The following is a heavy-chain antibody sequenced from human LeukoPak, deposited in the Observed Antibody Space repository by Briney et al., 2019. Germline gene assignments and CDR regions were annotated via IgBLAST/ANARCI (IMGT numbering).Heavy chain of an antibody. CDR1: GVTVSSNY. V-gene: IGHV3-66*01. CDR3: AYGDYPLTY. Sequence: GGSLRLSCAASGVTVSSNYWNWVRQPPGKGLEWISLIYADGNTRYADSVKGRFTFSRDSSKNTLYLQMNSLRAEDTAVYYCAYGDYPLTYWGQGTLVTVSS. D-gene: IGHD4-17*01. J-gene: IGHJ4*02. CDR2: IYADGNT.